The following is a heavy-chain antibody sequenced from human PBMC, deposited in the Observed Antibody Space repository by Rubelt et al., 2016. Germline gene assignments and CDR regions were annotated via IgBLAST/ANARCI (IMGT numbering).Heavy chain of an antibody. CDR3: ARTHVLRFLERLLVFDY. D-gene: IGHD3-3*01. V-gene: IGHV4-39*07. J-gene: IGHJ4*02. CDR1: GGSISSSSYY. CDR2: IYYSGST. Sequence: QLQLQESGPGLVKPSETLSLTCTVSGGSISSSSYYWGWIRQPPGKGLEWIGSIYYSGSTYYNPSLSVRSTRCVQSSKTQSAVKLSYVTAAATAVYYCARTHVLRFLERLLVFDYWGQGTLVTVSS.